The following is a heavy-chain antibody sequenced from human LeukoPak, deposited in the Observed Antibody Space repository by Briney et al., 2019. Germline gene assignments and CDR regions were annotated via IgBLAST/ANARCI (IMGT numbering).Heavy chain of an antibody. CDR3: AKVARPYDYVWGDYYYYGMDV. D-gene: IGHD3-16*01. Sequence: PGGSLRLSCAASGFTFSGYAMSWVRQAPGKGLEWVSAISGSGGSTYYADSVKGRLTISRDNSKNTLYLQMNGLRAEDTAVYYCAKVARPYDYVWGDYYYYGMDVWGQGTTVTVSS. J-gene: IGHJ6*02. CDR1: GFTFSGYA. V-gene: IGHV3-23*01. CDR2: ISGSGGST.